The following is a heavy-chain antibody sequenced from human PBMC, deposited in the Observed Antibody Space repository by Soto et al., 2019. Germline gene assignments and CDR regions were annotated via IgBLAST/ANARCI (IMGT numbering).Heavy chain of an antibody. Sequence: QVQLVQSGADVKKHGSSVKVSCKTSGGPFGSSAISWVRQAPAQGLEWMGEIIPVFDKANYAQNFQGRLTITADEPTGTVFMQLSSLRSEDTAVYFCARLRRDWGDAFDLWGLGTFVTVSS. J-gene: IGHJ3*01. CDR3: ARLRRDWGDAFDL. CDR2: IIPVFDKA. D-gene: IGHD3-16*01. CDR1: GGPFGSSA. V-gene: IGHV1-69*01.